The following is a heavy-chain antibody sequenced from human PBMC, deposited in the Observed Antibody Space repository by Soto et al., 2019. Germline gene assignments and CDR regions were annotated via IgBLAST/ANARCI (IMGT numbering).Heavy chain of an antibody. CDR3: AREIALQHYYYYGMDV. J-gene: IGHJ6*02. CDR1: GFTFSSYA. V-gene: IGHV3-30-3*01. CDR2: ISYDGSNK. Sequence: QVQLVESGGGVVQPGRSLRLSCAASGFTFSSYAMHWVRQAPGKGLEWVAVISYDGSNKYYADSVKGRFTISRDNSKNTLYLQMNSLRAEDTAVYYCAREIALQHYYYYGMDVWGQGTTVTVSS. D-gene: IGHD3-22*01.